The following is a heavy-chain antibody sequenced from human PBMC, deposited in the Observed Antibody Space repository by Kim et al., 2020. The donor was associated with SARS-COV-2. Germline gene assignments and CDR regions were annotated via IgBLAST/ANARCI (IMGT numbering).Heavy chain of an antibody. CDR2: ITPYSGNT. CDR3: ATSGSSSMDY. Sequence: ASVKVSCKASGDTFTNYAISWVRQAPGQGLEWMGWITPYSGNTNYAQKFRGRVTMTTDTSTSTAYMELSSLRSDDTAVYYCATSGSSSMDYWGQGTLVTVSS. V-gene: IGHV1-18*01. CDR1: GDTFTNYA. J-gene: IGHJ4*02. D-gene: IGHD6-6*01.